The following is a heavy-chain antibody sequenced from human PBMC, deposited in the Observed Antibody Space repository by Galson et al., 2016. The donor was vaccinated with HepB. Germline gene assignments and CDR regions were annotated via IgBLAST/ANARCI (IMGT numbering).Heavy chain of an antibody. D-gene: IGHD6-13*01. CDR2: INPSGGST. CDR3: ATAGSADVRAKPDQYFDP. CDR1: GYTFSSHN. Sequence: SVKVSCKASGYTFSSHNVHWVRQAPGQGLEWMGTINPSGGSTTYAQKFQGRFTMTSDTSTSTVYMELNSLRSEDTAVYYCATAGSADVRAKPDQYFDPWGQGTVVSVSS. J-gene: IGHJ5*02. V-gene: IGHV1-46*01.